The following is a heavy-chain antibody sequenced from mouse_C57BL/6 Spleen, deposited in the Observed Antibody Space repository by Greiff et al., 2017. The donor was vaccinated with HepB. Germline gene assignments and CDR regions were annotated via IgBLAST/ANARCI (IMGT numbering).Heavy chain of an antibody. CDR2: IDPSDSYT. J-gene: IGHJ3*01. CDR3: ARDYSNSWFAY. CDR1: GYTFTSYW. D-gene: IGHD2-5*01. Sequence: QVQLQQPGAELVMPGASVKLSCKASGYTFTSYWMHWVKQRPGQGLEWIGEIDPSDSYTNYNQKFKGKSTLTVDKSSRTAYMQLSSLTSEDSAVYYCARDYSNSWFAYWGQGTLVTVSA. V-gene: IGHV1-69*01.